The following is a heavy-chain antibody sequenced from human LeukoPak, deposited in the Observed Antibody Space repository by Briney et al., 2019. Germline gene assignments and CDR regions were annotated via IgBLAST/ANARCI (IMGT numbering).Heavy chain of an antibody. CDR3: ARAGGSSWSQYFQH. V-gene: IGHV3-53*01. CDR2: IYVGGSGAT. J-gene: IGHJ1*01. CDR1: GCTITSAN. Sequence: GGSLTLSCAASGCTITSANMRRGGQAPGKGLELVSVIYVGGSGATYYADSVKGRFTMSRDNSKNTLYLQVNSLRADDTAIYYCARAGGSSWSQYFQHWGQGTLVTVSS. D-gene: IGHD6-13*01.